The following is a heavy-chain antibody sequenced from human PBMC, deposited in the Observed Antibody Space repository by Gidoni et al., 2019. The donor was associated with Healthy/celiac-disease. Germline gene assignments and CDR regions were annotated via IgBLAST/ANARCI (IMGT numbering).Heavy chain of an antibody. D-gene: IGHD6-13*01. V-gene: IGHV1-69*06. J-gene: IGHJ3*02. CDR2: IIPIFGTA. Sequence: QVQLVQSGAEVKKPGSSVKVSCKASGGTFSSYAISWVRQAPGQGLEWMGGIIPIFGTANYAQKFQGRVTITADKSTSTAYMELSSLRSEDTAVYYCARVGWFEAAAGYFDAFDIWGQGTMVTVSS. CDR3: ARVGWFEAAAGYFDAFDI. CDR1: GGTFSSYA.